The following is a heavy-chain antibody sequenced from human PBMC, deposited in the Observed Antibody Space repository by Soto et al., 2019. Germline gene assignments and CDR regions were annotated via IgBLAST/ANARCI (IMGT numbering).Heavy chain of an antibody. J-gene: IGHJ4*02. CDR3: ARVAVVTRGIDF. D-gene: IGHD6-19*01. Sequence: VQLVESGGGLVQPGGSLRLSCVASGFTFSSSWMHWVRQAPGKGLVWVSRVNEYGTDTNYADFVKGRFTISRDNAKNTVYLQMNSLGVEDTAVYFCARVAVVTRGIDFWGQGTLVTVSS. CDR2: VNEYGTDT. V-gene: IGHV3-74*01. CDR1: GFTFSSSW.